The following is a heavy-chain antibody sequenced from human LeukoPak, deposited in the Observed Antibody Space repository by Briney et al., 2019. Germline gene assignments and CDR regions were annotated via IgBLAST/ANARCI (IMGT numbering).Heavy chain of an antibody. V-gene: IGHV3-11*04. CDR2: ISSSGSTI. CDR3: ARDVGRFLYRDDAFDI. J-gene: IGHJ3*02. CDR1: GFTFSDYY. Sequence: KSGGSLRLSCAASGFTFSDYYMSWIRQTPGKGLEWVSYISSSGSTIYYADSVKGRFTISRDNAKNSLYLQMNSLRAEDTAVYYCARDVGRFLYRDDAFDIWGQGTMVTVSS. D-gene: IGHD3-3*01.